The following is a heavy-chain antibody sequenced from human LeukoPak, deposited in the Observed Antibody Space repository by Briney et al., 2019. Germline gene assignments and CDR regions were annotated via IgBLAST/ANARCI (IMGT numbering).Heavy chain of an antibody. CDR3: ASPSYGSSLGFDY. J-gene: IGHJ4*02. D-gene: IGHD5-18*01. CDR1: GYTLTELS. Sequence: ASVKVSCKVSGYTLTELSMHWVRQAPGKGLEWMGGFDPEDGETIYAQKFQGRVTITADESTSTAYMELSSLRSEDTAVFYCASPSYGSSLGFDYWGQGTLVTVSS. CDR2: FDPEDGET. V-gene: IGHV1-24*01.